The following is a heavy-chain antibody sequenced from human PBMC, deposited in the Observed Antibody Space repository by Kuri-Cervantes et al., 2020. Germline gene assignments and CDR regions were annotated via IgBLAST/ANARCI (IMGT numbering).Heavy chain of an antibody. J-gene: IGHJ3*02. CDR2: ISWNSDYI. V-gene: IGHV3-9*01. Sequence: GGSLRLSCEASGFTFDDYAMHWVRQGPGKGLEWVSGISWNSDYIVYADSVKGRLTISRDNAKNSLYLQMNSLRAEDTALYYCAKDITRTFNSFDIWGQGTMVTVSS. CDR3: AKDITRTFNSFDI. D-gene: IGHD1-14*01. CDR1: GFTFDDYA.